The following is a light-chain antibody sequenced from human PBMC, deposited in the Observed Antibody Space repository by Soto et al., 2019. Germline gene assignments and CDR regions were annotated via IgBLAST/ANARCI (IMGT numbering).Light chain of an antibody. Sequence: EIVLTQSPGTLSLSLGERATLSCRASQKIDGNCLVWHQQKPGQAPRLLINAAFTRATGIPDRFSGSGSGTDFTLTISRLEPEDFAVYYCQQYGASPFTFGGGTKVDIK. CDR3: QQYGASPFT. V-gene: IGKV3-20*01. CDR1: QKIDGNC. J-gene: IGKJ4*01. CDR2: AAF.